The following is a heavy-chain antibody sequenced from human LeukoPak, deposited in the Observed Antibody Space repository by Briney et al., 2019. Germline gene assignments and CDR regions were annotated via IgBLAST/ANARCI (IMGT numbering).Heavy chain of an antibody. CDR3: ARVRCSGGSCPYYYYYYYMDV. Sequence: SETLSLTCTVSGGSISSSSYYWAWIRQPPGKGLEWIGSIHYSGSTYYNPSLQSRVTISIDTSKNQFSLKLRFVTAADTAVYYCARVRCSGGSCPYYYYYYYMDVWGKGTTVIVSS. D-gene: IGHD2-15*01. J-gene: IGHJ6*03. CDR1: GGSISSSSYY. CDR2: IHYSGST. V-gene: IGHV4-39*07.